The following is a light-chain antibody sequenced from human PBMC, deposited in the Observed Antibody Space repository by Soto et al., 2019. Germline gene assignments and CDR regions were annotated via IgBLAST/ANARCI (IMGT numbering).Light chain of an antibody. V-gene: IGLV1-40*01. CDR1: SSNIGAGYD. Sequence: QSVLTQPPSVSGAPGQRVTISCTGSSSNIGAGYDVHWYQQLPGTVPKLLIHNNSNRPSGVPDRFSGSKSGTSASLAITGLQAEDEADYYCQSYDSSLSGVVFGGGTKLTVL. CDR2: NNS. CDR3: QSYDSSLSGVV. J-gene: IGLJ3*02.